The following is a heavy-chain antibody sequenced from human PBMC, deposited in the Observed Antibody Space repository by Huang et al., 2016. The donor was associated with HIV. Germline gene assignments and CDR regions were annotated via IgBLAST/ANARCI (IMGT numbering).Heavy chain of an antibody. CDR1: GESLSDFF. J-gene: IGHJ4*02. Sequence: QVQLEQWGARLLKPSETLSLTCAVYGESLSDFFWSWIRQPPGKGLEGLGEINQSGKTNYNPSLKSRVTIAVDTSKKQFSLKLKSVTAADTSMYYCARGRGSSWSLFDTWGQGSLVTVFS. CDR2: INQSGKT. V-gene: IGHV4-34*02. D-gene: IGHD6-13*01. CDR3: ARGRGSSWSLFDT.